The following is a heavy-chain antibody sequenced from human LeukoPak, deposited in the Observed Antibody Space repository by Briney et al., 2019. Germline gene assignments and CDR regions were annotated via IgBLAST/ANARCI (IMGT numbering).Heavy chain of an antibody. J-gene: IGHJ6*03. D-gene: IGHD3-10*01. V-gene: IGHV3-7*01. CDR3: AKGAFRDQVLGYYYMDV. CDR2: IKQDGSEK. CDR1: GFTFSSYW. Sequence: GGSLRLSCAASGFTFSSYWMSWVRQAPGKGLEWVANIKQDGSEKYYVDSVKGRFIISRDNAKNSLYLQMNSLRAEDTAVYYCAKGAFRDQVLGYYYMDVWGKGTTVTVSS.